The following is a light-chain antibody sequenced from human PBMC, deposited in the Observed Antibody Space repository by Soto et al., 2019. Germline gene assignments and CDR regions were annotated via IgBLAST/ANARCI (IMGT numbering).Light chain of an antibody. J-gene: IGLJ3*02. Sequence: QAVVTQEPSFSVSPGRTVTLTCGLSSGSVSTSNYPSWYQQTPGQSPRTLIHSTSIRSSGVPDRFSGSILGKKAALTITGAQADDESDYYCVLYIDSGIGVFGGGTKLTVL. V-gene: IGLV8-61*01. CDR1: SGSVSTSNY. CDR2: STS. CDR3: VLYIDSGIGV.